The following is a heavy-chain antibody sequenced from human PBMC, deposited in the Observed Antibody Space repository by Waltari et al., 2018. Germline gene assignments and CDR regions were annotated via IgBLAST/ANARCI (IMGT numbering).Heavy chain of an antibody. CDR3: ATDVFWSGYTPLDY. Sequence: EVQLVQSGAEVKKPGATVKISCKASGYTFTDYYMHWGQQAPGKGLEWMGRVDPEDGETIYAEKFQGRVTITADTSTDTAYMELSSLRSEDTAVYYCATDVFWSGYTPLDYWGQGTLVTVSS. V-gene: IGHV1-69-2*01. D-gene: IGHD3-3*01. J-gene: IGHJ4*02. CDR2: VDPEDGET. CDR1: GYTFTDYY.